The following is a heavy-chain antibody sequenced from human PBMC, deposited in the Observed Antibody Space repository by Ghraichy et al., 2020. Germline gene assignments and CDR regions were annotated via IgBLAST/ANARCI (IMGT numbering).Heavy chain of an antibody. CDR3: ARALNSVWFDY. CDR2: VYYDGST. CDR1: GGAISSSAYS. Sequence: SQTLSLTCAVSGGAISSSAYSWTWVRQPPEKGLEWIAYVYYDGSTYYNPSLKSRVTISLDNSKNQFSRELTPVTAADTSVDYFARALNSVWFDYWGQGTLVTVSS. V-gene: IGHV4-30-2*01. D-gene: IGHD4-23*01. J-gene: IGHJ4*02.